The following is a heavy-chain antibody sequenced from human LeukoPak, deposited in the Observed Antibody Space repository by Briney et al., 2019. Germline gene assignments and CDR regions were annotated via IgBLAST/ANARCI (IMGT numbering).Heavy chain of an antibody. CDR3: ARDNKNFGIAVAGS. J-gene: IGHJ5*02. CDR2: ISSSSSYI. V-gene: IGHV3-21*01. Sequence: GGSLRLSCAASGFTFSSYSMNWVRQAPGKGLEWVSSISSSSSYIYYADSVKGRFTISRDNANNSLYLQMNSLRAEDTAVYYCARDNKNFGIAVAGSWGQGTLVTVSS. CDR1: GFTFSSYS. D-gene: IGHD6-19*01.